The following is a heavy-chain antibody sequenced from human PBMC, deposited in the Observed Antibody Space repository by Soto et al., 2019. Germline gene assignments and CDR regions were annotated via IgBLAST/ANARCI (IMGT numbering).Heavy chain of an antibody. J-gene: IGHJ3*02. CDR1: GFTSWDYD. V-gene: IGHV3-11*01. Sequence: GSLRLSCAASGFTSWDYDMSWIRQAPGKGLKWVSYISRSGNTMYYGDYVKGRFTISRDNAENSVFLQMISLRAEDTAVYYCVREGRSSTSCNTGCAFDIWGQGTMVTVSS. CDR3: VREGRSSTSCNTGCAFDI. CDR2: ISRSGNTM. D-gene: IGHD2-2*02.